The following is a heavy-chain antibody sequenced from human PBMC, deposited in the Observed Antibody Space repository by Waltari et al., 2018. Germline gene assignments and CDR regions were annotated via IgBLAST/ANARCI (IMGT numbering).Heavy chain of an antibody. Sequence: TLSLTCSVSGSTTSLFSWTWIRQSPGKGLEWIGYMSNSGSSNYNPSLRSRVTISLDTSKNQFSLKLISVTADDSAVYFCARDTGGWYFDLWGRGTLVTVSS. CDR2: MSNSGSS. CDR3: ARDTGGWYFDL. D-gene: IGHD3-10*01. V-gene: IGHV4-59*01. CDR1: GSTTSLFS. J-gene: IGHJ2*01.